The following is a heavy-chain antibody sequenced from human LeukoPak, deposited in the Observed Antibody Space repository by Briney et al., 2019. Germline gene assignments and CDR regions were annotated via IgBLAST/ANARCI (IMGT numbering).Heavy chain of an antibody. Sequence: PGGSLRLSCAASGFTFSSYDMHWVRQATGKGLEWVSAIGTAGDTYYPGSVKGRFTISRENAKNSLYLQMNSLRAGDTAVYYCATPFYCSSTSCSLPFDYWGQGTLVTVSS. CDR3: ATPFYCSSTSCSLPFDY. V-gene: IGHV3-13*01. J-gene: IGHJ4*02. CDR1: GFTFSSYD. CDR2: IGTAGDT. D-gene: IGHD2-2*01.